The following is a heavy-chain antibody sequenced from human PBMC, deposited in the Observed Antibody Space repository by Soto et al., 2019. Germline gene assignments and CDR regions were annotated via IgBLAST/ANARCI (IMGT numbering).Heavy chain of an antibody. CDR3: AKDRIDWEYSGYDSNDY. J-gene: IGHJ4*02. D-gene: IGHD5-12*01. Sequence: QVQLVESGGGVVQPGRSLRLSCAASGFTFSSYGMHWVRQAPGKGLEWVAVISYDGSNKYYADSVKGRFTISRDNSKNTLYLQMNSLRAEDTAVYYCAKDRIDWEYSGYDSNDYWGQGTLVTVSS. CDR1: GFTFSSYG. CDR2: ISYDGSNK. V-gene: IGHV3-30*18.